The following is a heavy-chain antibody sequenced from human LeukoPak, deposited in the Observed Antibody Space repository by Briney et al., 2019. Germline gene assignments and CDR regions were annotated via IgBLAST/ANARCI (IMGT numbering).Heavy chain of an antibody. D-gene: IGHD2-2*01. CDR1: GYTFTFYY. V-gene: IGHV1-2*02. CDR2: INPSSGGT. CDR3: ARGDCSGTSCYAFDI. Sequence: GASVKVSCKASGYTFTFYYMYWVRQAPGQGLEWMGWINPSSGGTNYAQKFQGRVTMTRDTSISTAYMELSRLRYDDTAVYYCARGDCSGTSCYAFDIWGQGTMVTVSS. J-gene: IGHJ3*02.